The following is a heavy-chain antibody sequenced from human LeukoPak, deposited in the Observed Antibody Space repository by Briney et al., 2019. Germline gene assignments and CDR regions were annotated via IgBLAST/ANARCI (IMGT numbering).Heavy chain of an antibody. V-gene: IGHV3-23*01. J-gene: IGHJ4*02. CDR3: AKGGCSGGSCYYPYYFDY. CDR2: ISGSGGST. CDR1: GFTFSSYA. Sequence: GGSLRPSCAPSGFTFSSYAMSWVRHAPGKGLEWVSAISGSGGSTYSADSVKARFTIYRDNSQNTLYLQMNSVRAEDTAVYYCAKGGCSGGSCYYPYYFDYWGQGTLVTVSS. D-gene: IGHD2-15*01.